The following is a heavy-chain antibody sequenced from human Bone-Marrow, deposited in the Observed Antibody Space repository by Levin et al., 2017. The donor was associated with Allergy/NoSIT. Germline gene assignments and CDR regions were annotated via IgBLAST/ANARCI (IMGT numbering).Heavy chain of an antibody. CDR2: INHSGST. CDR1: GGSFSGYY. J-gene: IGHJ6*02. V-gene: IGHV4-34*01. D-gene: IGHD4-17*01. CDR3: ARNVGPGVTTRYYYYGMDV. Sequence: SETLSLTCAVYGGSFSGYYWSWIRQPPGKGLEWIGEINHSGSTNYNPSLKSRVTISVDTSKNQFSLKLSSVTAADTAVYYCARNVGPGVTTRYYYYGMDVWGQGTTVTVSS.